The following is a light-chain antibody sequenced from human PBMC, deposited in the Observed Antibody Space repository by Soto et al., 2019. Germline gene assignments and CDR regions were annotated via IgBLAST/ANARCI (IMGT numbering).Light chain of an antibody. V-gene: IGLV1-40*01. Sequence: QSVLTQPPSVSGAPGQTVTISCSGSSSNIGAGYDVHWYQQLPGKVPKLVIYDTFNRPSGAPDRFSGSKSGTSASLAITGLQAEDEADYYCQAYDNSLGVSVLFGGGTKLTVL. CDR3: QAYDNSLGVSVL. J-gene: IGLJ3*02. CDR1: SSNIGAGYD. CDR2: DTF.